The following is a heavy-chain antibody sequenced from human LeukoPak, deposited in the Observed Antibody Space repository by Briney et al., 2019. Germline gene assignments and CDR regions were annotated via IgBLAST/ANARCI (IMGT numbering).Heavy chain of an antibody. CDR3: ARQDGSGSYYKMRLGY. D-gene: IGHD3-10*01. J-gene: IGHJ4*02. Sequence: SETLSLTCTVSGGSISSSYYWGWIRQPPGKGLEWIGNIYHSGSTYYNPSLKSRVTISVDTSKNQFSLKLSSVTAADTAVYYCARQDGSGSYYKMRLGYWGQGTLVTVSS. CDR1: GGSISSSYY. CDR2: IYHSGST. V-gene: IGHV4-39*01.